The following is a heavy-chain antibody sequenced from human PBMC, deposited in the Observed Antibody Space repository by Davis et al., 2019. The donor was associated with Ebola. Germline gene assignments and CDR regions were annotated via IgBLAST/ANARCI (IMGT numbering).Heavy chain of an antibody. D-gene: IGHD1-7*01. V-gene: IGHV1-69*04. J-gene: IGHJ4*02. Sequence: AASVKVSCKASGGTFSSYAISWVRQAPGQGLEWMGRIIPILGIANYAQKFQGRVTMTRNTSISTAYMELSSLRSEDTAVYYCARDFLPPRITGTSVVSDYWGQGTLVTVPP. CDR2: IIPILGIA. CDR1: GGTFSSYA. CDR3: ARDFLPPRITGTSVVSDY.